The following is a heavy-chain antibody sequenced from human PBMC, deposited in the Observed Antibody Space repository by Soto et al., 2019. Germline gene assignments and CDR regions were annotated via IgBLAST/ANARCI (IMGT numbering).Heavy chain of an antibody. Sequence: SGGSLRLSCEASGFTFSTYAMNCVRQAPGKGLEWVLGISGGGDNTYYADSVKGRFTNSRDNSKNTVFLHMNSLRAEDTAVYYWAKERLARGFDYWGQGTLVTVSS. CDR1: GFTFSTYA. V-gene: IGHV3-23*01. CDR3: AKERLARGFDY. J-gene: IGHJ4*02. CDR2: ISGGGDNT.